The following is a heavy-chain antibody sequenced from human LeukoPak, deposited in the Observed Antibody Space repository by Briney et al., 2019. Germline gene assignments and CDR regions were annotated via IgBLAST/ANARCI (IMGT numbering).Heavy chain of an antibody. D-gene: IGHD6-19*01. Sequence: ASVKVSCKASGYTFTSYGISWVRQAPGQGLEWMGWISAYNGNTNYAQKLQGRVTMTTDTSTSTAYMELRSLRSDDTAVYYCARLRLSGISSGRIDYWGQGTLVTVSS. CDR3: ARLRLSGISSGRIDY. CDR2: ISAYNGNT. V-gene: IGHV1-18*01. CDR1: GYTFTSYG. J-gene: IGHJ4*02.